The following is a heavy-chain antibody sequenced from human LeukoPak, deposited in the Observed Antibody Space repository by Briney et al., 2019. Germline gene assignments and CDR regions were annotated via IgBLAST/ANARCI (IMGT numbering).Heavy chain of an antibody. CDR3: ARGGSGYYIFDY. CDR2: IYYIGST. J-gene: IGHJ4*02. CDR1: GGSISSYF. Sequence: SETLSLTCSVSGGSISSYFWSWIRQPPGKGLEWIGYIYYIGSTTYNPSLKSRVTISVDTSKNQFSLKLSSVTAADTAVYYCARGGSGYYIFDYWGQGTLVTVSS. V-gene: IGHV4-59*01. D-gene: IGHD3-22*01.